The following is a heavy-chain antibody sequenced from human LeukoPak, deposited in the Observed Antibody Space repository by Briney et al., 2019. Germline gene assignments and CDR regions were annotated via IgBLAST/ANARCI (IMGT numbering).Heavy chain of an antibody. CDR2: IIPIFGTA. V-gene: IGHV1-69*05. Sequence: ASVKVSCKASGGTFSSYAISWVRQAPGQGLEWMGGIIPIFGTANYAQKFQGRVTITTDEYTSTAYMELSSLRPEDTAVYYCARALEEDIVVVPAAKPTTHDAFDIWGQGTMVTVSS. D-gene: IGHD2-2*02. CDR3: ARALEEDIVVVPAAKPTTHDAFDI. CDR1: GGTFSSYA. J-gene: IGHJ3*02.